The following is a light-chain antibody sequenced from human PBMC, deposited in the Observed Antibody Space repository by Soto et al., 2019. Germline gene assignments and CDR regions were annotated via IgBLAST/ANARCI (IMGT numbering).Light chain of an antibody. V-gene: IGLV2-8*02. J-gene: IGLJ1*01. CDR3: SSYAGSNNYV. Sequence: QSVLTQPPSASRSPGQSVTISCTGTSSDVGGYNYVSWYQQHPGKANKLMIYEVSKRPSGVPDRLSGSKSGNTATQTVYKLQAEDEADYYCSSYAGSNNYVFGTGTKVTVL. CDR1: SSDVGGYNY. CDR2: EVS.